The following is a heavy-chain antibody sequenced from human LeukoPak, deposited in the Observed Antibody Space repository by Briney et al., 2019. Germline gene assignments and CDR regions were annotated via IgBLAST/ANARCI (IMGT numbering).Heavy chain of an antibody. V-gene: IGHV4-34*01. D-gene: IGHD2-2*01. CDR3: ARGTGCSSTSCHQGWFDP. CDR1: GGSFSGYY. Sequence: SETLSLTCAVSGGSFSGYYWSWVRQPPGKGPEWIGEINHSGSTNYNPSLKSRVSISVDTSKNQFSLKLSSVTAADTAVYYCARGTGCSSTSCHQGWFDPWGQGTLVTVSS. J-gene: IGHJ5*02. CDR2: INHSGST.